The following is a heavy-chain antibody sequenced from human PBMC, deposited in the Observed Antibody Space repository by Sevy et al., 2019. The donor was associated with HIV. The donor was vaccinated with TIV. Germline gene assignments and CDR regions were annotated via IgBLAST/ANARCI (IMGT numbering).Heavy chain of an antibody. V-gene: IGHV3-43*01. D-gene: IGHD3-10*01. CDR2: ISWDGGST. CDR1: GFTFDDYT. J-gene: IGHJ3*02. CDR3: AKDIRDNGSGSYGAFDI. Sequence: GGSLRLSCAASGFTFDDYTMHWVRQAPGKGLEWVSLISWDGGSTYYADSVKGRFTISRDNSKNSLYLQMNSLRTEDTALYYCAKDIRDNGSGSYGAFDIWGQGTMVTVSS.